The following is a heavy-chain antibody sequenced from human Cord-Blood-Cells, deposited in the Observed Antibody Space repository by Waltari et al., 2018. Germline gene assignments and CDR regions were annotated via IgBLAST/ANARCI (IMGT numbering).Heavy chain of an antibody. V-gene: IGHV3-7*01. J-gene: IGHJ4*02. CDR3: ARDRAGDY. Sequence: EVQLVESGGGLVQPGGSLRLSCAASGFTFSSSWMSWVRQVPGKGLEWVANIKQDGREKYYVDSVKGRFTISRDNAKNSLSLQMNSLRAEDTAVYYCARDRAGDYWGQGTLVTVSS. CDR2: IKQDGREK. D-gene: IGHD3-10*01. CDR1: GFTFSSSW.